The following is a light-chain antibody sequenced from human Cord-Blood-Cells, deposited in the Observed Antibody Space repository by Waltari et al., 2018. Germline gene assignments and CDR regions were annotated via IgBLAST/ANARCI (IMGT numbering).Light chain of an antibody. CDR1: SSDVGSYNL. V-gene: IGLV2-23*03. J-gene: IGLJ2*01. CDR3: CSYAGSSTFNVV. CDR2: EGS. Sequence: QSALTQPASVSGSPGQSITISCTGTSSDVGSYNLVSWYQQHPGNAPKLMVYEGSKRRSGISNRISGSKSGHTASLTISGLQAEDDADYYCCSYAGSSTFNVVFGGGTKLTVL.